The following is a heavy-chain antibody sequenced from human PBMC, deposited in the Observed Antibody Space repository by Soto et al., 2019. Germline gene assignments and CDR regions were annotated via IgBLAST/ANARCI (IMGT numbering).Heavy chain of an antibody. V-gene: IGHV3-23*01. CDR1: GFTFSSYA. CDR2: ISGSGGST. J-gene: IGHJ4*02. D-gene: IGHD6-19*01. CDR3: VNDLKWLVCFAY. Sequence: GGSLRLSCAASGFTFSSYAMSWVRQAPGKGLEWVSAISGSGGSTYYADSVKGRFTISRDNSKNTLYLQMNSLRAEDTAVYYWVNDLKWLVCFAYWGRATLVTVSS.